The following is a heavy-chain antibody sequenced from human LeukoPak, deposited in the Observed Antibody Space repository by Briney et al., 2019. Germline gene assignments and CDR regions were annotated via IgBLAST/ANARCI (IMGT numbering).Heavy chain of an antibody. CDR1: GGSISSYY. J-gene: IGHJ4*02. CDR3: ARLASGSYGPLTPFDY. D-gene: IGHD1-26*01. V-gene: IGHV4-59*08. Sequence: SETLSLTCSVSGGSISSYYWSWIRQPPGKGLEWIGFIYYSGTTTYNSSLQSRVTISVDTSKNQFSLRLSSVTATDTAVYYSARLASGSYGPLTPFDYWGQGTLVTVSS. CDR2: IYYSGTT.